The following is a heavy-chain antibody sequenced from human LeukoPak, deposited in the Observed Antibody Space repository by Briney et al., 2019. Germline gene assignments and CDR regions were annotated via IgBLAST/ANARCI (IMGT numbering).Heavy chain of an antibody. V-gene: IGHV3-30*03. D-gene: IGHD5-18*01. J-gene: IGHJ6*02. CDR1: GFTFSSYG. CDR2: ISYDGSNK. Sequence: PGGSLRLSCAASGFTFSSYGMHWVRQAPGKGLEWVAVISYDGSNKYYADSVKGRFTISRDNSKNTLYLQMNSLRAEDTAVYYCARDRTEYERGYSYGGLDYYYGMDVWGQGTTVTVSS. CDR3: ARDRTEYERGYSYGGLDYYYGMDV.